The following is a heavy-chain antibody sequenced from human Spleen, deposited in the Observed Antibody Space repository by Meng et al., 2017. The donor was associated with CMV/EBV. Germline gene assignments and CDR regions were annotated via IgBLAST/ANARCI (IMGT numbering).Heavy chain of an antibody. CDR3: ARDKGGFSYGMDV. V-gene: IGHV1-69*04. Sequence: SVKVSCKASGDTFSEYTISWVRQAPGQGLEWVGRIIPMFGMTSYAQRFQGRVTISADRSTSTAYMELISLRSEDTAVYYCARDKGGFSYGMDVWGQGTTVTVSS. CDR2: IIPMFGMT. D-gene: IGHD3-16*01. J-gene: IGHJ6*02. CDR1: GDTFSEYT.